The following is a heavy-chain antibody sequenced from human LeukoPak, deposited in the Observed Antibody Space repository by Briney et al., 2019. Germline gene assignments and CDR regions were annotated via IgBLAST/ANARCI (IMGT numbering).Heavy chain of an antibody. CDR1: GFTFSSYA. D-gene: IGHD2-2*02. CDR2: ISGSGGST. V-gene: IGHV3-23*01. CDR3: AKSVGHCSSTSCYKDDY. J-gene: IGHJ4*02. Sequence: GGSLRLSCAASGFTFSSYAMSWVRQAPGKGLEWVSAISGSGGSTYYADSVKGRFTISRDNSKNTLYLQMNSLRAEDTAVYYCAKSVGHCSSTSCYKDDYWGQGTLVTVSS.